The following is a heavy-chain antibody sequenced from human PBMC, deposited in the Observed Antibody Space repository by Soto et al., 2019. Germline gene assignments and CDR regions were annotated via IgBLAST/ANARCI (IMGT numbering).Heavy chain of an antibody. CDR3: ARRCGWAFDI. CDR1: GGSISSYY. V-gene: IGHV4-59*08. CDR2: IYYSGST. Sequence: PSETLSLTCTVSGGSISSYYWSWIRQPPGKGLEWIGYIYYSGSTNYNPTLKSRVTISVDTSKNQFSLKLSSVTAADTAVYYCARRCGWAFDIWGQGTMVTVSS. J-gene: IGHJ3*02.